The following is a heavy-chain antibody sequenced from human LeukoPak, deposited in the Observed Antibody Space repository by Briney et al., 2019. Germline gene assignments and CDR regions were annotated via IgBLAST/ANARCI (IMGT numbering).Heavy chain of an antibody. D-gene: IGHD3-9*01. CDR1: GFTVSSNY. J-gene: IGHJ4*02. CDR3: ARDYQTGFTGPGGDF. V-gene: IGHV3-53*05. Sequence: GGSLRLSCAASGFTVSSNYMSWVRQAPGKGLEWVSVIYSGGSTYYADSVKGRFTISRDNSKNTLYLQMGSLTSEDTAVYYCARDYQTGFTGPGGDFWGQGTLVTVSS. CDR2: IYSGGST.